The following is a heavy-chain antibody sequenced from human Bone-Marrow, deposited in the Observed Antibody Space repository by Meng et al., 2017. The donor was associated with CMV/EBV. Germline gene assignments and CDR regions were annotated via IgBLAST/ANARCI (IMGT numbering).Heavy chain of an antibody. V-gene: IGHV1-46*01. CDR2: INPSGGST. Sequence: ASVKVSCKASGYTFTSYYMHWVRQAPGQGLEWMGIINPSGGSTSYAQKFQGRVTMTRDTSTSTAYMELSSLRSEDTAVYYCARDPGYCSSTSCYTVVHYYGMDVWGQGTTVTVSS. D-gene: IGHD2-2*02. CDR1: GYTFTSYY. J-gene: IGHJ6*02. CDR3: ARDPGYCSSTSCYTVVHYYGMDV.